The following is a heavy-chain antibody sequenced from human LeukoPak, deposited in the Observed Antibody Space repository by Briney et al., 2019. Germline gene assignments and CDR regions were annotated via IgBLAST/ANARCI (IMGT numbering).Heavy chain of an antibody. J-gene: IGHJ4*02. CDR3: ARAASSSWTDFAS. CDR1: GFTFSDYY. CDR2: ISSSGSTI. D-gene: IGHD6-13*01. Sequence: GESLKISCAASGFTFSDYYMSWIRQAPGKGLEWVSYISSSGSTIYYADSVKGRFTISRDNAKNSLYLQMNSLRAEDTAVYYCARAASSSWTDFASWGQGTLVTVSS. V-gene: IGHV3-11*01.